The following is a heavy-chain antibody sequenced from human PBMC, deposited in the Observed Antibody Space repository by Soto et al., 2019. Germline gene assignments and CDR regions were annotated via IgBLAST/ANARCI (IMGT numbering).Heavy chain of an antibody. V-gene: IGHV3-23*01. CDR2: ISGSGVDT. D-gene: IGHD2-2*01. Sequence: EVQLLESGGGLVQPGGSLRLSCAASGFTFRNYPMTWVRQAPGKGLDWVSTISGSGVDTYYPDSVNGRVTISRDNSKNTLYLQINSLRAEDTAVYYCAKGGLLPRANRWFWGQGTLVTVSS. CDR3: AKGGLLPRANRWF. J-gene: IGHJ4*02. CDR1: GFTFRNYP.